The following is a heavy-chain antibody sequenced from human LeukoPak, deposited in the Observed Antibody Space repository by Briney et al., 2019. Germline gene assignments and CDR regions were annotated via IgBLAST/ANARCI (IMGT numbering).Heavy chain of an antibody. CDR1: GYTFTGYY. D-gene: IGHD5-18*01. CDR3: ARARGSYGRNWFDP. J-gene: IGHJ5*02. Sequence: ASVTVSCKASGYTFTGYYMHWVRQAPGQGLEWMGWINPNSGGTNYAQKFQGRVTMTRDTSISTAYMELSRLRSDDTAVYYSARARGSYGRNWFDPWGQGTLVTVSS. CDR2: INPNSGGT. V-gene: IGHV1-2*02.